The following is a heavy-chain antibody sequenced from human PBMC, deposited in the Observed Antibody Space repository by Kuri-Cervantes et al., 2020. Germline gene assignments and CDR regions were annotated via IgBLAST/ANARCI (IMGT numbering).Heavy chain of an antibody. CDR1: GYSISSGYY. CDR2: IYTSGST. CDR3: ARDRGLSWFDP. V-gene: IGHV4-61*02. J-gene: IGHJ5*02. Sequence: SETLSLTCDVSGYSISSGYYWGWIRQPAGKGLEWIGRIYTSGSTNYNPSLKSRVTISVDKSKNRFSLKLSSVTAADTAVYYCARDRGLSWFDPWGQGTLVTVSS. D-gene: IGHD2-8*01.